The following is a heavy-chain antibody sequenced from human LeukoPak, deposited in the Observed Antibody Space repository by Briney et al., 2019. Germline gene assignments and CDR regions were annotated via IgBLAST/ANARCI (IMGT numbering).Heavy chain of an antibody. J-gene: IGHJ6*03. V-gene: IGHV1-2*02. Sequence: ASVKVSCKASGYTFTGYYMHWVRQAPGQGLEWMGWINPNSGGTNYAQKFQGRVTMTRDTSISTAYMELSSLRSEDTAVYYCARVRSSSWTHPRNYYYYMDVWGKGTTVTVSS. CDR1: GYTFTGYY. D-gene: IGHD6-13*01. CDR2: INPNSGGT. CDR3: ARVRSSSWTHPRNYYYYMDV.